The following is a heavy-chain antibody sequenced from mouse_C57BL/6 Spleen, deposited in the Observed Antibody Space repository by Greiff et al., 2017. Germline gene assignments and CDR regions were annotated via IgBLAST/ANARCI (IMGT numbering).Heavy chain of an antibody. J-gene: IGHJ3*01. CDR3: ARHKDYYGSSHPFAY. Sequence: EVQGVESGGGLVKPGGSLKLSCAASGFTFSSYTMSWVRQTPEKRLEWVATISGGGGNTYYPDSVKGRFTISRDNAKNTLYLQMSSLRSEDTALYYCARHKDYYGSSHPFAYWGQGTLVTVSA. V-gene: IGHV5-9*01. CDR1: GFTFSSYT. D-gene: IGHD1-1*01. CDR2: ISGGGGNT.